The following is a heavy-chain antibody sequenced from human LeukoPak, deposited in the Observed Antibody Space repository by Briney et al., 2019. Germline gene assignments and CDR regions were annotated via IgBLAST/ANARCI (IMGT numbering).Heavy chain of an antibody. D-gene: IGHD6-19*01. CDR2: IIPIFGTA. CDR1: GGTFSSYA. J-gene: IGHJ6*03. Sequence: ASVKVSCKASGGTFSSYAISWVRQAPGQGLEWMGGIIPIFGTANYAQKLQGRVTITADKSTSTAYMDLRSLRSDDTAVYYCARHLRYSSGWSDSGMDVWGKGTTVTISS. V-gene: IGHV1-69*06. CDR3: ARHLRYSSGWSDSGMDV.